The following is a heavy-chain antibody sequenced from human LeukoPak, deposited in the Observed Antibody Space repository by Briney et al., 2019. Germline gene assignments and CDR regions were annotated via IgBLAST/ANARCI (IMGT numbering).Heavy chain of an antibody. V-gene: IGHV3-43*01. CDR3: AKDIGPDPNGSDY. J-gene: IGHJ4*02. CDR1: GFTFDDYA. CDR2: ISWDGGST. D-gene: IGHD1-1*01. Sequence: PGGSLRLSCAASGFTFDDYAMQWVRQAPAKGRVWVSLISWDGGSTYYKASVKGRFTISRDNSKNSLYLQMNSLRTEDTALYYCAKDIGPDPNGSDYWGRGTLVTVSS.